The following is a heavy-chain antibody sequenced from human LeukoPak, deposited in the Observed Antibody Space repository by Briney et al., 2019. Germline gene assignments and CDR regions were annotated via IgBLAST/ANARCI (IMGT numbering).Heavy chain of an antibody. Sequence: GGSRRLSCLGSGFGFSNYWMTWLRQAPGEGLEWVANIKEDGSVIYYADSVKGRFTISRDNAKNSVYLQMNSLRVEDTALYYCATGRWFGEFTGSAFEDWGQGTLVTVSS. J-gene: IGHJ4*02. CDR3: ATGRWFGEFTGSAFED. CDR1: GFGFSNYW. CDR2: IKEDGSVI. D-gene: IGHD3-10*01. V-gene: IGHV3-7*01.